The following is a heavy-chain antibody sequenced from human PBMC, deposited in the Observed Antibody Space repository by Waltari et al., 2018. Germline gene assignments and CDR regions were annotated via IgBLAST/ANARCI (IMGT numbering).Heavy chain of an antibody. D-gene: IGHD6-19*01. V-gene: IGHV3-66*03. CDR3: TRDPFEGAVAGTGPYYYGMDV. Sequence: EVQLVESGGGLIQPGGSLRLSCAASGFTVSSNYMSWVRQAPGKGLEWVSVIYSGGSTYYADSVKGRFTISRDNSKNTLYLQMNSLRAEDTAVYYCTRDPFEGAVAGTGPYYYGMDVWGQGTTVTVSS. CDR2: IYSGGST. J-gene: IGHJ6*02. CDR1: GFTVSSNY.